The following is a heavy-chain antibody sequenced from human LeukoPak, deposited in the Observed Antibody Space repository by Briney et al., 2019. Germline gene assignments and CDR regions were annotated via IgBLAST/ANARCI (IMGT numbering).Heavy chain of an antibody. CDR3: ASNFPYYDFWSGYYFKGATFDY. J-gene: IGHJ4*02. CDR2: INHSGST. Sequence: SETLSLTCAVYGGSFCGYYWSWIRQPPGKGLEWIGEINHSGSTNYNPSLKSRVTISVDTSKNQFSLKLSSVTAADTAVYYCASNFPYYDFWSGYYFKGATFDYWGQGTLVTVSS. V-gene: IGHV4-34*01. D-gene: IGHD3-3*01. CDR1: GGSFCGYY.